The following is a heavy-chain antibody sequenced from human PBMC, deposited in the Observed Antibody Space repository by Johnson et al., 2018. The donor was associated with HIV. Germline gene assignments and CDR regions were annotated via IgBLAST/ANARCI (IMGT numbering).Heavy chain of an antibody. CDR2: ITKDGMNE. Sequence: QVQLVESGGGVVQPGRSLRLSCAVSGFTFSSYAMHWVRQAPGKGLEWVAFITKDGMNEYYADSVKGRFTISRDNSKITLYLQMNSLRAEDTAVYYCAREGYSYDSSGYYDAFDIWGQGTMVTVSS. V-gene: IGHV3-30*04. CDR3: AREGYSYDSSGYYDAFDI. CDR1: GFTFSSYA. D-gene: IGHD3-22*01. J-gene: IGHJ3*02.